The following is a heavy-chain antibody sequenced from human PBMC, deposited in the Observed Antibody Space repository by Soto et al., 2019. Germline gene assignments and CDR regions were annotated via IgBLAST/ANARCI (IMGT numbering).Heavy chain of an antibody. CDR3: ARARATVTLSYGMDV. Sequence: WASVKVSCKASGGTFSSYAISWVRQAPGQGLEWMGGIIPIFGTANYAQKFQGRVTITADESTSTAYMELSSLRSEDTAVYYCARARATVTLSYGMDVWGQGTTVTVSS. CDR2: IIPIFGTA. J-gene: IGHJ6*02. V-gene: IGHV1-69*13. CDR1: GGTFSSYA. D-gene: IGHD4-17*01.